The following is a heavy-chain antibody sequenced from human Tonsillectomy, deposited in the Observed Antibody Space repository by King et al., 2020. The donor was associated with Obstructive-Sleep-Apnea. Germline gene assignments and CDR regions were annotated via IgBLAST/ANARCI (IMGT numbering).Heavy chain of an antibody. J-gene: IGHJ3*02. D-gene: IGHD2-21*02. CDR3: AKASRLLVILCAFDI. V-gene: IGHV3-30*18. CDR2: ISYDGSNK. CDR1: GFTFSSNG. Sequence: VQLVESGGGLFKPGRSLRLSGAALGFTFSSNGMPWVRQAPGKGLAWVAFISYDGSNKNYADSEKGRFTISRDNSKKTLYLQMNSLRVEDTAVYYGAKASRLLVILCAFDIWGQGTMVTVSS.